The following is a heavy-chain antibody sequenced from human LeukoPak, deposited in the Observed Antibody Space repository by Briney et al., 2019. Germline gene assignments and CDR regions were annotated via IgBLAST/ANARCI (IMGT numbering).Heavy chain of an antibody. Sequence: SVKVSCKASGGTFSSYAISWVRQAPGQGLEWMGGIIPIFGTANYAQKFQGRVTITTDESTSTAYMELSSLRSEDTAVYYCARGVLGTVTSFDYWGQGTLVTVSS. CDR1: GGTFSSYA. D-gene: IGHD4-17*01. V-gene: IGHV1-69*05. CDR3: ARGVLGTVTSFDY. CDR2: IIPIFGTA. J-gene: IGHJ4*02.